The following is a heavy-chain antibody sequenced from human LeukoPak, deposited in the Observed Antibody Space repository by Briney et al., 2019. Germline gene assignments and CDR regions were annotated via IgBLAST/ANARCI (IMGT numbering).Heavy chain of an antibody. CDR1: GFTFSSYA. Sequence: TGGSLRLSCAASGFTFSSYAMSWVRQAPGKGLEWVSAISGSGGSTYYADSVKGRFTISRDNSKNTLYLQMNSLRAEDTAVYYCAKDPNLEWLYYFDYWGQGTLVTVSS. CDR2: ISGSGGST. J-gene: IGHJ4*02. V-gene: IGHV3-23*01. D-gene: IGHD3-3*01. CDR3: AKDPNLEWLYYFDY.